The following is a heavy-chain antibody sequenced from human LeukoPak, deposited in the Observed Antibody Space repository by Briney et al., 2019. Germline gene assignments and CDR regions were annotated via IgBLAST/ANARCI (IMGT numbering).Heavy chain of an antibody. J-gene: IGHJ5*02. V-gene: IGHV3-21*01. CDR3: ARDLSSSWYGGNWFDP. Sequence: GGSLRLSCAASGFTFSSYWMSWVRQAPGKGLEWVSSISSSSSYIYYADSVKGRFTISRDNAKNPLYLQMNSLRAEDTAVYYCARDLSSSWYGGNWFDPWGQGTLVTVSS. D-gene: IGHD6-13*01. CDR1: GFTFSSYW. CDR2: ISSSSSYI.